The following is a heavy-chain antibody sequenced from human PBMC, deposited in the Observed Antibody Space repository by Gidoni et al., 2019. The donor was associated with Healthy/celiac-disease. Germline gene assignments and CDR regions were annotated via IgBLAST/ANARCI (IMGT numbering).Heavy chain of an antibody. CDR3: ARGKGFNYYDSSGYPH. CDR1: GYTFTSYD. Sequence: QVQLVQSGAEVKKPGASVKVSCKASGYTFTSYDINWVRQATGQGLEWMGWMNPNSGNTGYAQKFQGRVTMTRNTSISTAYMELSSLRSEDTAVYYCARGKGFNYYDSSGYPHWGQGTLVTVSS. D-gene: IGHD3-22*01. CDR2: MNPNSGNT. V-gene: IGHV1-8*01. J-gene: IGHJ4*02.